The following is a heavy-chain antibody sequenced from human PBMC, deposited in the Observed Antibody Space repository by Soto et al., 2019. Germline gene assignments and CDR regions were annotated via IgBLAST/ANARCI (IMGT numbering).Heavy chain of an antibody. Sequence: PLSLTCAVSGGSISSGGYSWSWIRQPPGKGLEWIGFIHYSGTTYYNPSLKGRVAISVDTSRNDFSLRLSSVTAADTAVYYCTIGGEPSKTGYWGQGTLVPVSS. V-gene: IGHV4-30-2*05. D-gene: IGHD1-1*01. J-gene: IGHJ4*02. CDR3: TIGGEPSKTGY. CDR2: IHYSGTT. CDR1: GGSISSGGYS.